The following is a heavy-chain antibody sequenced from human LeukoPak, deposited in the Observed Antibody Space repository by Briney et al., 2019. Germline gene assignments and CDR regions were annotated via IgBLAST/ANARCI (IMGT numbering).Heavy chain of an antibody. D-gene: IGHD2/OR15-2a*01. CDR1: GGSISSYY. Sequence: SETLSLTCTVSGGSISSYYWSWIRQPPGKGLEWIAYISDIGSINYNPSLKSRVPISLDTSKNQFSLKLSSVTAADTAVYYCAGHHPRNTVDFWSQGTLVTVSS. CDR3: AGHHPRNTVDF. V-gene: IGHV4-59*08. CDR2: ISDIGSI. J-gene: IGHJ4*02.